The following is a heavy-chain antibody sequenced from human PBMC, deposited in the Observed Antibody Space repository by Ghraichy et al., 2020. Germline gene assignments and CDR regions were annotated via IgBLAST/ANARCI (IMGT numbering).Heavy chain of an antibody. CDR1: GFTFSSYS. V-gene: IGHV3-48*02. D-gene: IGHD2-2*01. Sequence: GGSLRLPCAASGFTFSSYSMNWVRQAPGKGLEWVSYISSSSSTIYYADSVKGRFTISRDNAKNSLYLQMNSLRDEDTAVYYCARDRYCISTSCSYGMDVWGQGTTVTVSS. J-gene: IGHJ6*02. CDR3: ARDRYCISTSCSYGMDV. CDR2: ISSSSSTI.